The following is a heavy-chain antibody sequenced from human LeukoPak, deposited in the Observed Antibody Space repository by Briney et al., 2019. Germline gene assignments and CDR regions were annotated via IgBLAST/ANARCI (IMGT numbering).Heavy chain of an antibody. V-gene: IGHV3-7*01. Sequence: GGSLRLSCAASGFTFSSYAMSWVRQAPGKGLEWVANIKQDGSEKYYVDSVKGRFTISRDNAKNSLYLQMNSLRAEDTAVYYCARDRRVVPLYYYYYGMDVWGQGTTVTVSS. D-gene: IGHD3-3*01. J-gene: IGHJ6*02. CDR1: GFTFSSYA. CDR3: ARDRRVVPLYYYYYGMDV. CDR2: IKQDGSEK.